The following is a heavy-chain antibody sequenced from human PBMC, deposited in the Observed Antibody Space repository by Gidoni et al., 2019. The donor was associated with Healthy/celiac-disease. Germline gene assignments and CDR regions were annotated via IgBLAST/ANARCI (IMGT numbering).Heavy chain of an antibody. CDR2: IYYSGST. Sequence: QVQLQESGPGLVKPSETLSLTCTVSGGSISSYYWSWIRQPPGKGLEWIGYIYYSGSTNYNPSLKSRVTISVDTSKNQFSLKLSSVTAADTAVYYCARDFGLERRWGRNWFDPWGQGTLVTVSS. D-gene: IGHD1-1*01. CDR3: ARDFGLERRWGRNWFDP. V-gene: IGHV4-59*01. J-gene: IGHJ5*02. CDR1: GGSISSYY.